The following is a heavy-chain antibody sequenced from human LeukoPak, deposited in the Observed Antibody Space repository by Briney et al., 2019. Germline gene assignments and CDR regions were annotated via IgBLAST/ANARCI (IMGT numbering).Heavy chain of an antibody. V-gene: IGHV5-51*01. D-gene: IGHD5-24*01. J-gene: IGHJ4*02. CDR1: EYSFPNYC. CDR2: IYPDDSDT. Sequence: GESLKISCKHSEYSFPNYCIGWVRQMPGKGLEWMGIIYPDDSDTRYSPSFQGQVTISADKSISTAYLQWSSLKASDTAMYYCAKLEMATIGVDYWGQGTLVTVSS. CDR3: AKLEMATIGVDY.